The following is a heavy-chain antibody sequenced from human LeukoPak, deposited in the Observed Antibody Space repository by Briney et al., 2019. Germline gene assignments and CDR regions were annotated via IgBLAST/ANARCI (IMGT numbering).Heavy chain of an antibody. V-gene: IGHV4-34*01. CDR1: GGSFSGYY. Sequence: PSETLSLTCAVSGGSFSGYYWSWIRQSPGKGLEWIGEINHSGSTNYNPSLKSRVTISVDTSKNQFSLKLSSVTAADTAVYYCARGGGGYSYGTPKTYYYYMDVWGKGTTVTVSS. D-gene: IGHD5-18*01. J-gene: IGHJ6*03. CDR3: ARGGGGYSYGTPKTYYYYMDV. CDR2: INHSGST.